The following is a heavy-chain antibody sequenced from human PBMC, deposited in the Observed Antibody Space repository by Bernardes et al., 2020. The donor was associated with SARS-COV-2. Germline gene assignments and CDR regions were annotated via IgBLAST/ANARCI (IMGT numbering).Heavy chain of an antibody. V-gene: IGHV1-2*02. CDR3: ARGWASTVGESFDDAFDI. Sequence: ASVKVSCTASGYTFSVYYLHWVRQVPGQGLEWMGWINPTSGGTNYAQKFQGRVTMTTDTSISAAYMEVTSLTSDDTAIYYCARGWASTVGESFDDAFDIWGQGTLVTVSS. CDR2: INPTSGGT. J-gene: IGHJ3*02. CDR1: GYTFSVYY. D-gene: IGHD1-26*01.